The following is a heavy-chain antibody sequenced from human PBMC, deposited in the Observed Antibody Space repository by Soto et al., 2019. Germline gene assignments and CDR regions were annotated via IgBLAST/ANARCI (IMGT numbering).Heavy chain of an antibody. J-gene: IGHJ4*02. CDR3: AKRRGAGGHFDY. CDR2: VSIGGST. D-gene: IGHD2-15*01. V-gene: IGHV3-23*01. CDR1: GFTFSSYW. Sequence: LGGSLRLSCAASGFTFSSYWMTWVRRAPGKGLEWVAVVSIGGSTHYADSVRGRFTISRDNSKNTLSLQMNSLTAEDAAVYFCAKRRGAGGHFDYWGQGALVTVSS.